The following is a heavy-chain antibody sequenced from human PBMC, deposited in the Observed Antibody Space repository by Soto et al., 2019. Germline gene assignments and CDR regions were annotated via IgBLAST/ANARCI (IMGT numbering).Heavy chain of an antibody. CDR3: AKLSAEVSSWYILGGYYYGMDV. CDR1: GFTFSSYA. J-gene: IGHJ6*02. V-gene: IGHV3-23*01. CDR2: ISGSGGST. D-gene: IGHD6-13*01. Sequence: GGSLRLSCAASGFTFSSYAMSWVRQAPGKGLEWVSAISGSGGSTYYADSVKGRFTISRDNSKNTLYLQMNSLRAEDTAVYYCAKLSAEVSSWYILGGYYYGMDVWGQGTTGTVSS.